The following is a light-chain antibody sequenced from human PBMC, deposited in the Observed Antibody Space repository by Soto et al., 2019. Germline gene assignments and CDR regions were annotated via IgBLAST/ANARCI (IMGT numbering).Light chain of an antibody. CDR1: QRVSSY. CDR2: DAS. J-gene: IGKJ1*01. V-gene: IGKV3-11*01. Sequence: EIVLTQSPATLSLSPGERATLSCRASQRVSSYLAWYLQKPGQAPRLLIYDASNRATGIPARFSGSGSGTDFTLTLSILEPEDYAGYYCQQRSKWWTFGQGTKVDSK. CDR3: QQRSKWWT.